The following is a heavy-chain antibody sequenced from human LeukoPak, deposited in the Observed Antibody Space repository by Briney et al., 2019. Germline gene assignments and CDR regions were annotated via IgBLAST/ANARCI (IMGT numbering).Heavy chain of an antibody. Sequence: SGGSLRLSCAASGFTFSSYSMNWVRQAPGKGLEWVSYISSSGSTIYYADSVKGRFTISRDNAKNSLYLQMNSLRAEDTAVYYCARMARDYFDYWGQGTLVTVSS. V-gene: IGHV3-48*04. J-gene: IGHJ4*02. CDR3: ARMARDYFDY. CDR2: ISSSGSTI. CDR1: GFTFSSYS. D-gene: IGHD5-24*01.